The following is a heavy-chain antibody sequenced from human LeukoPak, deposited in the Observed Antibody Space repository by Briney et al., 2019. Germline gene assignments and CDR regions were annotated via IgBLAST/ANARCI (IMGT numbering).Heavy chain of an antibody. D-gene: IGHD1-1*01. CDR1: GDSISSGRNY. V-gene: IGHV4-39*01. J-gene: IGHJ4*02. Sequence: PSETLSLTCTVSGDSISSGRNYWGWIRQSPGKGLEWIASIYSSGNTHSNPSLKSRVSISVDTSKNQVSLRLYPVTASDAAIYYCARHLSGTTMSHYFDFWGQGTLVTVSS. CDR2: IYSSGNT. CDR3: ARHLSGTTMSHYFDF.